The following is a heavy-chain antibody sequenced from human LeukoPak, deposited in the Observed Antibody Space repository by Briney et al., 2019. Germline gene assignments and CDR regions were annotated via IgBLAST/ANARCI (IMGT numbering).Heavy chain of an antibody. J-gene: IGHJ4*02. CDR2: ISWNSGSI. V-gene: IGHV3-9*01. D-gene: IGHD3-22*01. CDR1: GFTFDDYA. Sequence: GGSLRLSCAASGFTFDDYAMHWVRQAPGKGLEWVSGISWNSGSIGYADSVKGRFTISRDNAKNSLYLQMNSLRAEDTAVYYCAKVLPRAYYYDSSGSYYFDYWGQGTLVTVSS. CDR3: AKVLPRAYYYDSSGSYYFDY.